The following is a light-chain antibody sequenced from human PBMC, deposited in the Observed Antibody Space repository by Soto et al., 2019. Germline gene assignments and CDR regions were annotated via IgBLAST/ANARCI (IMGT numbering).Light chain of an antibody. CDR2: GAS. CDR3: QQYGSSPPYT. V-gene: IGKV3-20*01. J-gene: IGKJ2*01. CDR1: QSVSSSY. Sequence: EVALTQSPGTLSLSPGERATLSCTASQSVSSSYLAWYQQKPGQAPRLLIYGASSRATGISDRFSGSGSGTDFTLTISRLEPEVFAVYYCQQYGSSPPYTFGQGTKREI.